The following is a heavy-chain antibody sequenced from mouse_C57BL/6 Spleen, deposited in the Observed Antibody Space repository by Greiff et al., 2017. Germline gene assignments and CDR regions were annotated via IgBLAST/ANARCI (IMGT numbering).Heavy chain of an antibody. D-gene: IGHD2-4*01. CDR2: IDPNSGGT. V-gene: IGHV1-72*01. Sequence: QVQLQQPGAELVKPGASVKLSCKASGYTFTSYWMHWVKQRPGRGLEWIGRIDPNSGGTKYNEKFKSKATLTVDKPSSPAYMQLSSLTSEDSAVYYCARSGDYDLYAMDYWGQGTSVTVSS. CDR1: GYTFTSYW. CDR3: ARSGDYDLYAMDY. J-gene: IGHJ4*01.